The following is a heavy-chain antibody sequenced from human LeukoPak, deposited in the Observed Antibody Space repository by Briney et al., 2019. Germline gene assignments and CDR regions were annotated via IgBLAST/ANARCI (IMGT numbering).Heavy chain of an antibody. D-gene: IGHD6-19*01. J-gene: IGHJ5*02. Sequence: PSETLSLTCAVYGGSFSGDYWRWIRQPPGRGLEWIGEINHSGSTNYNPSLKSRVTISVDTSKNQFSLKLSSVTAADTAVYYCARGGQWLAHNWFEPWGQGTLVTVSS. CDR1: GGSFSGDY. CDR2: INHSGST. V-gene: IGHV4-34*01. CDR3: ARGGQWLAHNWFEP.